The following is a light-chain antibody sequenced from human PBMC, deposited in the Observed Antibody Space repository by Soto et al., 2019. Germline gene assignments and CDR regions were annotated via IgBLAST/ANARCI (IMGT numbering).Light chain of an antibody. CDR2: GVS. CDR1: NSDIGGHNF. V-gene: IGLV2-14*01. Sequence: QSALTQPASVSESLGQSITISCSGTNSDIGGHNFVSWHQQLPGKTPKVLIYGVSNRPSGISNRFSGSKSGNTASLTISGLQAEDEADYYCSSYTLSNTRVFGGGTKLTVL. CDR3: SSYTLSNTRV. J-gene: IGLJ3*02.